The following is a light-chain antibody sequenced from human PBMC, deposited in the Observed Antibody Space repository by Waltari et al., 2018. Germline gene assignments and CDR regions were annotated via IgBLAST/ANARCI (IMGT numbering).Light chain of an antibody. Sequence: QSALTQPPSASGSPGQSVTISCTGTSTHIGVYNYVSWYQQHPGKAPKLLIYEVRERPSGVPDRFSGSKSGITASLTVFGLQTEDETDYYCASFAGSNTLFGGGTKLTVL. J-gene: IGLJ2*01. V-gene: IGLV2-8*01. CDR3: ASFAGSNTL. CDR1: STHIGVYNY. CDR2: EVR.